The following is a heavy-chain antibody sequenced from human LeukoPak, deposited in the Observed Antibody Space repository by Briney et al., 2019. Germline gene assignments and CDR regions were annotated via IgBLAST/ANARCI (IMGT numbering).Heavy chain of an antibody. CDR3: ARVSSGSHFDY. V-gene: IGHV1-2*06. CDR2: INPNSGGT. D-gene: IGHD1-26*01. CDR1: GYTFTGYY. J-gene: IGHJ4*02. Sequence: PGASVKVSCNASGYTFTGYYMHWVRQAPGQGLEWMGRINPNSGGTNYAQKFQGRVTMTRDTSISTAYMELSRLRSDDTAVYYCARVSSGSHFDYWCQGTLVTVSS.